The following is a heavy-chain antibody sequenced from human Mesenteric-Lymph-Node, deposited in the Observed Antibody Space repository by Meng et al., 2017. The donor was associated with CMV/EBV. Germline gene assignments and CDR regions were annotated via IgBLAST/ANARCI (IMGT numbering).Heavy chain of an antibody. D-gene: IGHD6-13*01. J-gene: IGHJ4*02. CDR3: ATEWMTTAGNRY. CDR2: ISSSSSYI. V-gene: IGHV3-21*01. Sequence: SCAASGFTFSSYEMNWVRQAPGKGLEWVSSISSSSSYIYYADSVKGRFTISRDNAKNSLYLQMNSLRAEDTAVYYCATEWMTTAGNRYWGQGTLVTVSS. CDR1: GFTFSSYE.